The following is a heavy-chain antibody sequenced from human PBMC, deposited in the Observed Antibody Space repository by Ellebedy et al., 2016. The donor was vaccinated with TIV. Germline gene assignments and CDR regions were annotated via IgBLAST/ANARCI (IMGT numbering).Heavy chain of an antibody. D-gene: IGHD5-18*01. J-gene: IGHJ5*02. CDR1: GFTFSRYS. CDR3: ARDRGYSYGDWFDP. CDR2: ISSSGSTI. V-gene: IGHV3-48*04. Sequence: PGGSLRLSCAASGFTFSRYSMNWVRQAPGKGLEWVSYISSSGSTIYYADSVKGRFTISRDNAKNSLYLQMNSLRAEDTAVYYCARDRGYSYGDWFDPWGQGTLVTVSS.